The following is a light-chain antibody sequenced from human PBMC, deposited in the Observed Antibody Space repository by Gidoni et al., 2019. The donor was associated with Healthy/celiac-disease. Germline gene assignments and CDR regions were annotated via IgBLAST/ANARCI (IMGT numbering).Light chain of an antibody. CDR3: RQYNSYGP. V-gene: IGKV1-5*01. Sequence: DIQMTQSPSTLSASVGDRVTITCRASQSISSWLAWYQQKPGKAPKLLIYDASSLESGVPSRFSGSGSGTEFTLTISSLQPDDFATYYCRQYNSYGPFGQGTKLEIK. CDR1: QSISSW. J-gene: IGKJ2*01. CDR2: DAS.